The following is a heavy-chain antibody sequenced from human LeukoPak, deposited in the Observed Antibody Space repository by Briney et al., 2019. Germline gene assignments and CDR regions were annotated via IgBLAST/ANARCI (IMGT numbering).Heavy chain of an antibody. CDR2: FDPEDGET. CDR1: GYSLTELS. CDR3: ATGGIAEASLAFAP. V-gene: IGHV1-24*01. D-gene: IGHD6-13*01. Sequence: ASVKVSCKVSGYSLTELSMHWVRQAPGKGLEWMGGFDPEDGETIYAQKFQGRVTMTEDTSTDTAYMELSSLRSEDTAVYYCATGGIAEASLAFAPWGQRTLVTFSS. J-gene: IGHJ5*02.